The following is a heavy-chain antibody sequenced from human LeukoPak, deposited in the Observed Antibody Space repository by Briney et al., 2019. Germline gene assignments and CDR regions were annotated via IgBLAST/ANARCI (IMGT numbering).Heavy chain of an antibody. Sequence: ASVKVSCKASGYTFTSYAMNWVRQAPGQGLEWMGWINTNTGNPTYAQGFTGRFVFSLDTSVSTAYLQISSLKAEDTAVYYCAREGTKLRWDYYYMDVWGKGATVTVSS. CDR1: GYTFTSYA. CDR3: AREGTKLRWDYYYMDV. J-gene: IGHJ6*03. D-gene: IGHD1-1*01. CDR2: INTNTGNP. V-gene: IGHV7-4-1*02.